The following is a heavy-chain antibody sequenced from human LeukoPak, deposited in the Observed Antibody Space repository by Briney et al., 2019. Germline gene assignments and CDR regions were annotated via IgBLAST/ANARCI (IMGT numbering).Heavy chain of an antibody. CDR1: GGTFSSYA. D-gene: IGHD3-16*02. Sequence: ASVKVSCKASGGTFSSYAISWVRQAPGQGLEWMGRIITIFGTANYAQKFQGRVTITTDESTSTAYMELSSLRSEDTAVYYCAREARSDYDYVWGSYLPVSYMDVWGKGTTVTVSS. V-gene: IGHV1-69*05. CDR3: AREARSDYDYVWGSYLPVSYMDV. J-gene: IGHJ6*03. CDR2: IITIFGTA.